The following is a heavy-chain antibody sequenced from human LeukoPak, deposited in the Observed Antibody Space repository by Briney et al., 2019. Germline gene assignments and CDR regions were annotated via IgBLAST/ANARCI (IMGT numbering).Heavy chain of an antibody. V-gene: IGHV3-7*04. Sequence: PGRSLRLSCVASGFPFSSYWMTWVRQAPGKGLEWVANIKQDGSKKSYVDSVKGRFTISRDNAKNSLYLQMNSLRAEDTAIYYCTRVGYIDEGIDYWGQGTLATVSS. CDR3: TRVGYIDEGIDY. J-gene: IGHJ4*02. CDR2: IKQDGSKK. D-gene: IGHD5-24*01. CDR1: GFPFSSYW.